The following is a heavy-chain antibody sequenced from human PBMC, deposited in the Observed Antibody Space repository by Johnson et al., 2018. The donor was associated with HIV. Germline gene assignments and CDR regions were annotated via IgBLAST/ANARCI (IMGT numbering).Heavy chain of an antibody. V-gene: IGHV3-30-3*01. Sequence: QVQLVESGGGVVQPGRSLRLSCAASGFTFSSYAMHWVRQAPGKGLEWVAVISYDGSNKYYADSVKGRFTIFRDNAKNSLYIQMSGLREEDTALYYCARHAGDDFTYGLFQHWGRGTLVTVSS. J-gene: IGHJ1*01. CDR2: ISYDGSNK. CDR1: GFTFSSYA. CDR3: ARHAGDDFTYGLFQH. D-gene: IGHD2-21*02.